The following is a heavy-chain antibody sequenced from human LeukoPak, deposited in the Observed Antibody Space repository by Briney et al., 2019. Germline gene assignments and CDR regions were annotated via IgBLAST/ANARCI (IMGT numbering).Heavy chain of an antibody. D-gene: IGHD3-10*01. Sequence: ASVKVSCKASGYTFTGYYMHWVRQAPGQGLEWMGWISAYNGNTNYAQKLQGRVTMTTDTSTSTAYMELRSLRSDDTAVYYCARDLSAAGRITMVRGVKADYYYYYYYMDVWGKGTTVTISS. CDR3: ARDLSAAGRITMVRGVKADYYYYYYYMDV. V-gene: IGHV1-18*04. J-gene: IGHJ6*03. CDR2: ISAYNGNT. CDR1: GYTFTGYY.